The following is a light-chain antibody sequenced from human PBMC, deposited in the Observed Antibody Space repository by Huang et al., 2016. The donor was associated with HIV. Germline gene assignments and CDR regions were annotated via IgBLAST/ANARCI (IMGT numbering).Light chain of an antibody. V-gene: IGKV1-9*01. CDR3: LQLNSYPGT. J-gene: IGKJ3*01. Sequence: IQLTQSPSSLSASVGDRVTIACRASQDISSNLAWYQQQPGKAPNLLIYAASTLESGVPSRFSGGGSVTDFTLTINNLQPEDFATYYCLQLNSYPGTFGPGTNVDV. CDR2: AAS. CDR1: QDISSN.